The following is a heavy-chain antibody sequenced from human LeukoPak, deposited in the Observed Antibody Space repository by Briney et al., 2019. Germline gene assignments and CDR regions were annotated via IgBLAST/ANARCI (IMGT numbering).Heavy chain of an antibody. CDR2: IKEDGSEK. Sequence: PGRSLRLSCATSGFNFEDYAMNWVRQAPGKGLEWVANIKEDGSEKYYVDSVKGRFTISRDNARNSLYLQMNSLRAEDTAVYYCASGRQLGYWGQGTLVTVSS. D-gene: IGHD6-13*01. V-gene: IGHV3-7*01. CDR3: ASGRQLGY. J-gene: IGHJ4*02. CDR1: GFNFEDYA.